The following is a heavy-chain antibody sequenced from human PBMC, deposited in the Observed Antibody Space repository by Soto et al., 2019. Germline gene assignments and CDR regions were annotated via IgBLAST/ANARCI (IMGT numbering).Heavy chain of an antibody. CDR2: IVVDSGNT. J-gene: IGHJ3*02. V-gene: IGHV1-58*01. Sequence: SVKVSCKASGFTFTSSAVQWVRQARGQRLEWIGWIVVDSGNTNYAQKFQGRVTMTRNMSTSTAYMELSSLRSEDTAMYYCGRERGDAFDIWGQGTMVTVSS. CDR3: GRERGDAFDI. CDR1: GFTFTSSA.